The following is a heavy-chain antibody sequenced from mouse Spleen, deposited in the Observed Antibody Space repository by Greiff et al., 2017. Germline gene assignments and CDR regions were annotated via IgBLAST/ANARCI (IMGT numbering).Heavy chain of an antibody. J-gene: IGHJ2*01. V-gene: IGHV5-6*01. CDR1: GFTFSSYG. Sequence: EVQVVESGGDLVKPGGSLKLSCAASGFTFSSYGMSWVRQTPDKRLEWVATISSGGSYTYYPDSVKGRFTISRDNAKNTLYLQMSSLKSEDTAMYYCARLTGTSFDYWGQGTTLTVSS. D-gene: IGHD4-1*01. CDR3: ARLTGTSFDY. CDR2: ISSGGSYT.